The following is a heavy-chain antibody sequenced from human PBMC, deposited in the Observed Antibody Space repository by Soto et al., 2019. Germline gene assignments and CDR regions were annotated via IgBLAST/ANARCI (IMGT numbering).Heavy chain of an antibody. CDR2: IYYSGST. CDR1: GGSFSGYY. CDR3: ARGMYSSGWYIDY. V-gene: IGHV4-30-4*08. Sequence: SETLSLTCAVYGGSFSGYYWSWIRQPPGKGLEWIWYIYYSGSTYYNPSLKSRVTISVDTSKNQFSLKLSSVTAADTAVYYCARGMYSSGWYIDYWGQGTLVTVSS. D-gene: IGHD6-19*01. J-gene: IGHJ4*02.